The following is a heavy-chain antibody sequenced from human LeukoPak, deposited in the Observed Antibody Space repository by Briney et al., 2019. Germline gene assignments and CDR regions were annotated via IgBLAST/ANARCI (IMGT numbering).Heavy chain of an antibody. CDR1: GFTFNNYW. J-gene: IGHJ4*02. Sequence: GGSLRLSCVASGFTFNNYWMHWVRQAPGKGLLWVSRINSDGSIINYADSVKGRFTISRDNSKNTLYLQMNSLRAEDTAVYYCAKDDSQEGYFDYWGQGTLVTVSS. V-gene: IGHV3-74*01. CDR3: AKDDSQEGYFDY. D-gene: IGHD2-21*02. CDR2: INSDGSII.